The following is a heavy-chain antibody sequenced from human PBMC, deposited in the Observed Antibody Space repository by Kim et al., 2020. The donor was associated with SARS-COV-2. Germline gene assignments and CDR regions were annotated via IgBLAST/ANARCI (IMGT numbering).Heavy chain of an antibody. CDR2: INYSGNT. CDR1: GDSISRSSYY. CDR3: ARLASEYSAVEY. J-gene: IGHJ4*02. Sequence: SETLSLTCTVSGDSISRSSYYWGWIRQPPGKGLEWIGSINYSGNTYYNPSLKSRVTISVDTSKNQFSLKLSSVTAADTAVYYCARLASEYSAVEYWVEGT. D-gene: IGHD2-15*01. V-gene: IGHV4-39*01.